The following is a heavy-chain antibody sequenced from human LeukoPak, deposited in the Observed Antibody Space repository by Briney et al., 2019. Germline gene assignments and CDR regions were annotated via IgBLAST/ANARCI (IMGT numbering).Heavy chain of an antibody. D-gene: IGHD2-2*01. Sequence: GGSLRLSCAASGFAFGTYAMTWVRQAPGKGLDWVSSMSPTGNTFYYADSVKGRFTISRDNSKNTVYLQMNSVRADDTGVYYCAKQGSDTSPKYHDYWGQGALVTVSS. CDR3: AKQGSDTSPKYHDY. CDR1: GFAFGTYA. J-gene: IGHJ4*02. V-gene: IGHV3-23*01. CDR2: MSPTGNTF.